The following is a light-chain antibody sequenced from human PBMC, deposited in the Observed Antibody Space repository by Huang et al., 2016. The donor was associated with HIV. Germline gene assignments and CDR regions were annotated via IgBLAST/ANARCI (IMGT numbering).Light chain of an antibody. CDR2: KAS. CDR1: QSISTW. Sequence: DIQVTQSPSTLSAFVGDRVNITCRTSQSISTWLAWYQQRPGKAPNLLISKASNLETWFPSRFSGNGSGTEFTLTINGLQPDDLATYYCQHQWTFGQGTKVEIK. J-gene: IGKJ1*01. V-gene: IGKV1-5*03. CDR3: QHQWT.